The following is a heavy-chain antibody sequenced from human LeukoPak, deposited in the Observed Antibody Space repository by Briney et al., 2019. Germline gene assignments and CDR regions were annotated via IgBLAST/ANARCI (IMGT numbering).Heavy chain of an antibody. D-gene: IGHD3-10*01. V-gene: IGHV1-8*02. CDR2: MNPNSGNT. Sequence: ASVKVSCKASGYTFTIYDSNWVRQATGQGLEWMGWMNPNSGNTGYAQKFQGRVTMTRNTSISTAYMELSSLRSEDTAVYYCARMPTMVRGVTNDYWGQGTLVTVSS. CDR1: GYTFTIYD. J-gene: IGHJ4*02. CDR3: ARMPTMVRGVTNDY.